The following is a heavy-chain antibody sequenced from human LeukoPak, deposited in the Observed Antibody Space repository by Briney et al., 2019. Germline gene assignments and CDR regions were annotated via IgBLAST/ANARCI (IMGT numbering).Heavy chain of an antibody. CDR3: AKPVTYYYGSSGYYYDY. Sequence: GGSLRLSCAASGFTFSSFAMSWVRQAPGKGLEWVSAISDSGGSTYYADSVKGRFTISRDNSKNTLYLQMNSLRAEDTAVYYCAKPVTYYYGSSGYYYDYWGQGTLVTVSS. V-gene: IGHV3-23*01. CDR1: GFTFSSFA. J-gene: IGHJ4*02. CDR2: ISDSGGST. D-gene: IGHD3-22*01.